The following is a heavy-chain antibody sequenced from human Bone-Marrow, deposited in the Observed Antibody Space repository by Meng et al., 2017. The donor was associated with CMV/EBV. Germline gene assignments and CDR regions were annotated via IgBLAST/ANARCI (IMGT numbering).Heavy chain of an antibody. CDR2: INHSGST. J-gene: IGHJ6*02. CDR3: ARDRSGSEYNYYYYGMDV. CDR1: GGSFSGYY. D-gene: IGHD3-3*01. V-gene: IGHV4-34*01. Sequence: SETLSLTCAVYGGSFSGYYWSWIRQPPGKGLEWIGEINHSGSTNYNPSLKSRVTISVDTSKNQFSLKLSSVTAADTAVYYCARDRSGSEYNYYYYGMDVWGQGTTVTVSS.